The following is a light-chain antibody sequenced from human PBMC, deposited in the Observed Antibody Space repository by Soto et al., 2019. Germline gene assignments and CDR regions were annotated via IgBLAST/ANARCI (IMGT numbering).Light chain of an antibody. CDR3: AAWDDSLNGPGV. V-gene: IGLV1-44*01. CDR1: SSNIGSNT. Sequence: QSALTQPPSTSGTPGQRVTISCSGSSSNIGSNTVKWYQQLPGTAPKLLMYTNNQRPSGVPDRFSGSKSGTSASLAISGLQSEDEADYYCAAWDDSLNGPGVFGGGTKLTVL. J-gene: IGLJ2*01. CDR2: TNN.